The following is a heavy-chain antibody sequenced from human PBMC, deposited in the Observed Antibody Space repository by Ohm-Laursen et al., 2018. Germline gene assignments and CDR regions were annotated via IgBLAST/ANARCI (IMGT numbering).Heavy chain of an antibody. J-gene: IGHJ4*02. CDR1: GFTFSSYA. CDR3: VKDAGGTYDY. V-gene: IGHV3-23*01. CDR2: ISGSGGST. Sequence: SLRLSCTASGFTFSSYAMSWVRQAPGKGLEWVSAISGSGGSTYYADSVKGRFTISRDNSKNTLLLQMSWLRAEDTAVYYCVKDAGGTYDYWGQGTLVTVSS.